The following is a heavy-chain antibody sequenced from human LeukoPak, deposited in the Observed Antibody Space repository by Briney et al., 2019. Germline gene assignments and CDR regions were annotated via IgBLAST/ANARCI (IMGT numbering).Heavy chain of an antibody. CDR1: GFTFSSYS. V-gene: IGHV3-48*04. D-gene: IGHD2-15*01. J-gene: IGHJ4*02. CDR2: ISSSSSTI. Sequence: GGSLRLSCAASGFTFSSYSMNWVRQAPGKGLEWVSYISSSSSTIYYADSVKGRFTISRDNAKNSLYLQMNSLRAEDTAVYYCVRASRFRAADFDYWGQGTLVTVSS. CDR3: VRASRFRAADFDY.